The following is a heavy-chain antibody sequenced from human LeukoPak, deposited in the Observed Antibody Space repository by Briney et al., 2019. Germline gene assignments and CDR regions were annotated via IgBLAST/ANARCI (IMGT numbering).Heavy chain of an antibody. CDR1: GFIFTASW. CDR2: VKEDESAS. J-gene: IGHJ6*02. V-gene: IGHV3-7*01. Sequence: GGSLRLSCSTSGFIFTASWMIWVRQAPGTGLEWVASVKEDESASSYVDSVRGRFIISRDNGKNSVYLQMNSLRAEDTAMYYCVRGNSMDVWGQGTTVTVSS. CDR3: VRGNSMDV.